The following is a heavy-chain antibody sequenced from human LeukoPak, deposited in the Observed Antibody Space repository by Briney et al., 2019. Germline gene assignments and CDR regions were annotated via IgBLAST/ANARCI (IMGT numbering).Heavy chain of an antibody. V-gene: IGHV3-21*01. CDR1: GFTFKNYK. J-gene: IGHJ6*02. D-gene: IGHD6-19*01. CDR3: ARERVVAVAGAYYCYGMDV. Sequence: PGGSLRLSCAASGFTFKNYKMNWVRQAPGKGLEWVSSISSSSTYIYYADFLKGRFNISRDNARNSLFLQINSLRAEDTAVYYCARERVVAVAGAYYCYGMDVWGPGTTVTVSS. CDR2: ISSSSTYI.